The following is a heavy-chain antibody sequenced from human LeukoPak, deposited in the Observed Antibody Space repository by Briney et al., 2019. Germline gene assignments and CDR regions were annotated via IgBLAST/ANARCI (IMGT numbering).Heavy chain of an antibody. V-gene: IGHV3-7*01. CDR1: GFTFSSYW. Sequence: GGPLRLSCAASGFTFSSYWMSWVRQAPGKGLEWVANIKQDGSEKYYVDSVKGRFTISRDNAKNSLYLQTNSLRAEDTAVYYCARGSYYYGSGSYLPVDYWGQGTLVTVSS. D-gene: IGHD3-10*01. J-gene: IGHJ4*02. CDR3: ARGSYYYGSGSYLPVDY. CDR2: IKQDGSEK.